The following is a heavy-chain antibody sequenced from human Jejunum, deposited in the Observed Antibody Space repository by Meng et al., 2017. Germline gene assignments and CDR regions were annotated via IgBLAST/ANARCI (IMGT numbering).Heavy chain of an antibody. CDR3: ARDGFNLRDDYNKGYHFDY. CDR2: ISTSSNFI. V-gene: IGHV3-48*03. D-gene: IGHD5-24*01. Sequence: GESLKISCSASGFIFSDFELNWVRQTPGKGLEWISYISTSSNFIFYADSVKGRFTISRDNAKNSLYLQMNSLRPEDTALYYCARDGFNLRDDYNKGYHFDYWGQGTLVTVSS. CDR1: GFIFSDFE. J-gene: IGHJ4*02.